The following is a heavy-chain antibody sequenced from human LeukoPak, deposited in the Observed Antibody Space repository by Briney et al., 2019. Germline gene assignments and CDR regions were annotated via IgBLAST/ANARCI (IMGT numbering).Heavy chain of an antibody. D-gene: IGHD1-26*01. CDR3: ARVPTSSNRYYYYYMDV. V-gene: IGHV3-21*01. CDR2: ISGSDNYI. CDR1: GFTFSSYS. Sequence: PGGSLRLSCAASGFTFSSYSMNWVRQAPGKGLEWVSSISGSDNYIYYADSVKGRFTISRDNAKNSLYLQMNSLRAEDTAVYYCARVPTSSNRYYYYYMDVWGKGPRSPSP. J-gene: IGHJ6*03.